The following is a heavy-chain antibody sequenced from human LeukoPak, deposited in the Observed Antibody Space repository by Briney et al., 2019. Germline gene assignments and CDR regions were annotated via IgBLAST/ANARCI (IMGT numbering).Heavy chain of an antibody. Sequence: SETLSLTCAVSGGSISSSNWWSWVRQPPGKGLEWIGEIYHSGSTNYNLSLKSRVTISVDKSKNQFSLKLSSVTAADTAVYYCARVGDDILTGYYHFDYWGQGTLVTVSS. CDR2: IYHSGST. J-gene: IGHJ4*02. CDR3: ARVGDDILTGYYHFDY. D-gene: IGHD3-9*01. CDR1: GGSISSSNW. V-gene: IGHV4-4*02.